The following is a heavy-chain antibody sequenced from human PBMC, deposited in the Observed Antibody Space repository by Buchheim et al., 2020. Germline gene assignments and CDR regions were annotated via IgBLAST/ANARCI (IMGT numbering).Heavy chain of an antibody. CDR2: LSDTGRST. V-gene: IGHV3-23*01. CDR1: GFTFSNYA. J-gene: IGHJ6*02. CDR3: VKHSYKFVAGRFGVDV. Sequence: EVQLWESGGDLVQPGGSLRLSCAASGFTFSNYAMSWVRQAPGKGLEWVSSLSDTGRSTYYADSVRGRFTISRDNSQNTLFFQMISLRADDTALYYCVKHSYKFVAGRFGVDVWGQGTT. D-gene: IGHD2-15*01.